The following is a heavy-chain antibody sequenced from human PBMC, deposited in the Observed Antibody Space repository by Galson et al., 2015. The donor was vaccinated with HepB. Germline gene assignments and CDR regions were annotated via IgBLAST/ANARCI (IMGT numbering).Heavy chain of an antibody. CDR1: GFDFGSYG. CDR2: IWYDGSNK. Sequence: SLRLSCAASGFDFGSYGMHGVRQAPGKGLEWAAVIWYDGSNKYYRDSVKGRFTISRDDSKNTVYLQMNSVRVEDTAVYFCAKDFCRADNCDPFDYWGQGTLVTVSS. CDR3: AKDFCRADNCDPFDY. J-gene: IGHJ4*02. D-gene: IGHD2-15*01. V-gene: IGHV3-33*06.